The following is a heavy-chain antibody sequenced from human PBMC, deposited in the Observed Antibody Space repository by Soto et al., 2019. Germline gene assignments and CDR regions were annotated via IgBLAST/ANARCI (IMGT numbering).Heavy chain of an antibody. CDR3: ARHVAVPRTRGFDY. Sequence: QVQLQESGPGLVKPSGTLSLTCAVSVASISDNWWSWVRQPPGKGLEWIGEIYHSGTTTYNPSLKSRVIISVDKSASQISLTLNSVTAAATAIYYCARHVAVPRTRGFDYWGQGTPVTVSS. CDR2: IYHSGTT. CDR1: VASISDNW. V-gene: IGHV4-4*02. D-gene: IGHD2-15*01. J-gene: IGHJ4*02.